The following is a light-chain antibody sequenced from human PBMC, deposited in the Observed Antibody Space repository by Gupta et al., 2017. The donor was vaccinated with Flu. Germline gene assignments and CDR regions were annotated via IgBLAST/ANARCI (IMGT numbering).Light chain of an antibody. V-gene: IGLV3-21*02. CDR3: PVWFGRGHPAVV. CDR1: NIARES. J-gene: IGLJ2*01. CDR2: DDS. Sequence: GQTATISCGGDNIARESVHWYQQRPGQAPMLLVFDDSDRPSGIPERISGSRSGNTAILTTSSVGAGDEADHYGPVWFGRGHPAVVFRGGT.